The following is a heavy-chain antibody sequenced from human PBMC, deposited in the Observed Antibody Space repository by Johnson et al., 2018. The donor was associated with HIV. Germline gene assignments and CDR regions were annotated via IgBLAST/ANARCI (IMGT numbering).Heavy chain of an antibody. V-gene: IGHV3-33*08. D-gene: IGHD2-21*01. CDR3: ARLRWGSGDPLHDAFDV. CDR2: IWYDGSNK. J-gene: IGHJ3*01. Sequence: QVQLVESGGGLVQPGGSLRLSCAASGLTFSSYGMHWVRQAPGKGLEWVAVIWYDGSNKYYADSVKGRFTISRDNSKNTLYLQMNSLRAEDTAVYYCARLRWGSGDPLHDAFDVWGQGTMVTVSS. CDR1: GLTFSSYG.